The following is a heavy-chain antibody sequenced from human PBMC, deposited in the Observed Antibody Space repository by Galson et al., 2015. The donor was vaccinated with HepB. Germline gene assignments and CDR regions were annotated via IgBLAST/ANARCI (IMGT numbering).Heavy chain of an antibody. V-gene: IGHV3-30-3*01. D-gene: IGHD2-2*01. CDR2: ISYDGSNK. CDR3: ARDVVVPAAMAGYYYYYMDV. Sequence: SLRLSCAASGFTFSSYAMHWVRQAPGKGLEWVAVISYDGSNKYYADSVKGRFTISRDNSKNTLYLQMNSLRAEDTAVYYCARDVVVPAAMAGYYYYYMDVWGKGTTVTVSS. J-gene: IGHJ6*03. CDR1: GFTFSSYA.